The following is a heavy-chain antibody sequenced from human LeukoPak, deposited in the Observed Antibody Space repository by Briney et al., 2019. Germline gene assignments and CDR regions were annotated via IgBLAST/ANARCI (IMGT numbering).Heavy chain of an antibody. CDR3: AKDPSSGWYAHYYYGMDV. V-gene: IGHV3-30*04. Sequence: GRSLRLSCAASGLTFSHYAMHWVRQAPGKGLEWVAVISNDGGDNYFADSMKGRFTISRDNSKNTLYLQINSLRAEDTAVYYCAKDPSSGWYAHYYYGMDVWGQGTTVTVSS. J-gene: IGHJ6*02. CDR1: GLTFSHYA. D-gene: IGHD6-19*01. CDR2: ISNDGGDN.